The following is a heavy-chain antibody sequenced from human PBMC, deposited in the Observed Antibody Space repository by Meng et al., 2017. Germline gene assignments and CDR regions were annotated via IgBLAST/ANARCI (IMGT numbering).Heavy chain of an antibody. V-gene: IGHV3-74*02. D-gene: IGHD1-1*01. CDR3: LDEAPRSDY. CDR2: ISGDGSIT. J-gene: IGHJ4*02. Sequence: EVQLVEAGGGLVKPGGSLRLSCAASGFTFSSYSMNWVRQAPGKGLEWVSRISGDGSITNYADSVKGRFTISRDNAKNTLYLQMNSLRPEDTAAYYCLDEAPRSDYWGQGSLVTVSS. CDR1: GFTFSSYS.